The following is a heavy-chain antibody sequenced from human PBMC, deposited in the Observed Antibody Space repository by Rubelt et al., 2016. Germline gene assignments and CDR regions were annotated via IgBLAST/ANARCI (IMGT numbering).Heavy chain of an antibody. J-gene: IGHJ4*02. CDR2: INPSGGST. Sequence: QVQLVQSGAEVKKPGASVKVSCKASGYTFTSDYMHWVRQAPGQGLEWMGIINPSGGSTSYAQKFQGRGTMTRDTSTSTGYMELSSLRSEDTAVYYCARAASTVTTLLDLGYWGQGTLVTVSS. CDR3: ARAASTVTTLLDLGY. CDR1: GYTFTSDY. D-gene: IGHD4-17*01. V-gene: IGHV1-46*01.